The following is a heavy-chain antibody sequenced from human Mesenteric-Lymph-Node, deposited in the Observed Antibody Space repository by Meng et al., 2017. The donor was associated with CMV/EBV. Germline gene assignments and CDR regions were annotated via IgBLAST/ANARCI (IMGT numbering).Heavy chain of an antibody. Sequence: GESLKISCAASGFTFSSYAMHWVRQAPGKGLEWVAFIRYDGNYKYYLDSVKGRFTISRDNAKNSLYLQMNSLRAEDTAVYYCARDGTAAGTEDYWGQGTLVTVSS. CDR3: ARDGTAAGTEDY. J-gene: IGHJ4*02. V-gene: IGHV3-30*02. CDR1: GFTFSSYA. D-gene: IGHD6-13*01. CDR2: IRYDGNYK.